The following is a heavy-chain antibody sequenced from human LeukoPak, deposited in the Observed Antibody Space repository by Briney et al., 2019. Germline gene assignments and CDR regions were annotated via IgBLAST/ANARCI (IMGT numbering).Heavy chain of an antibody. CDR3: ARLKKDYNHYFDY. Sequence: SETLSLTCSVSGGSIGSYHWSWIRQPAGKGLEWIGRINSAGSTNYNPSLKSRVTMSVDTSEKQFSLKLSSVTAADTAVYYCARLKKDYNHYFDYWGQGTLVTVPS. CDR1: GGSIGSYH. V-gene: IGHV4-4*07. CDR2: INSAGST. J-gene: IGHJ4*02. D-gene: IGHD4-11*01.